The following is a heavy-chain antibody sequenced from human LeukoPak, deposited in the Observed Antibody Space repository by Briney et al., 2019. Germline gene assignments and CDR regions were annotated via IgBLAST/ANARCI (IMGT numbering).Heavy chain of an antibody. CDR2: IDGSGGTT. CDR3: AKAHCSSTSCSRADN. D-gene: IGHD2-2*01. J-gene: IGHJ4*02. Sequence: PGGSLRLSCAASGFTFSSRWMSWVRQAPGKGLEWVSAIDGSGGTTFYADSVKGRVTISRVQSTNTVYLQMNSLRADDTAVYYCAKAHCSSTSCSRADNWGQGTLVTVSS. V-gene: IGHV3-23*01. CDR1: GFTFSSRW.